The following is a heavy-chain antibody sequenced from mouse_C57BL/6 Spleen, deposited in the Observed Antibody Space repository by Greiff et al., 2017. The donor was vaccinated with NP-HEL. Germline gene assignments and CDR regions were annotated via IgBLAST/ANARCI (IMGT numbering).Heavy chain of an antibody. V-gene: IGHV1-69*01. Sequence: QVQLQQPGAELVMPGASVKLSCKASGYTFTSYWMHWVKQRPGQGLEWIGEIDPSDSYTNYNQKFKGKSTLTVDKSSSTAYMQLSSLTSEDSAVYYFARRDFYYIRGYYAMDYWGKGTSVTVSS. CDR2: IDPSDSYT. CDR3: ARRDFYYIRGYYAMDY. D-gene: IGHD2-12*01. CDR1: GYTFTSYW. J-gene: IGHJ4*01.